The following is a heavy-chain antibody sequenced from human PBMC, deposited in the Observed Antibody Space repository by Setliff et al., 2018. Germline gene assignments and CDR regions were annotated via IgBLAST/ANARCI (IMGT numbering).Heavy chain of an antibody. J-gene: IGHJ3*02. D-gene: IGHD2-2*01. CDR2: ISAYNGNT. Sequence: GPVKVSCKASGYTFISYGISWVRQAPGQGLEWMGWISAYNGNTNYAQKLQGRVTMTTDTSTSTAYMELRSLRSDDTAVYYCARVLFHCSSTSCYLDAFDIWGQGTMVTVSS. CDR3: ARVLFHCSSTSCYLDAFDI. V-gene: IGHV1-18*01. CDR1: GYTFISYG.